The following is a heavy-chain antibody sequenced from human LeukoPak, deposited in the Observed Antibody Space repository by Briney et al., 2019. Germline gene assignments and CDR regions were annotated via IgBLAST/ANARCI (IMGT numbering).Heavy chain of an antibody. Sequence: XVSAISAVGGSTYYADSVKGRFTISRDNSKNTLYLQINSLRADDTAVYYCAKRQAVEGGSDYWGQGTLVTVSS. J-gene: IGHJ4*02. CDR2: ISAVGGST. V-gene: IGHV3-23*01. CDR3: AKRQAVEGGSDY. D-gene: IGHD3-16*01.